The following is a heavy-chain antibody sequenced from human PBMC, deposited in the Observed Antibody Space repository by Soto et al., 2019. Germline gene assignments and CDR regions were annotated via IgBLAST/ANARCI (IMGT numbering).Heavy chain of an antibody. CDR2: IYYSGST. J-gene: IGHJ3*02. CDR3: ARRPTSSWGAFDI. Sequence: SETLSLTCTVSGGSISSYYWSWIRQPPGKGLEWIGYIYYSGSTNYNPSLKSRVTISVDTSKNQFSLKLSSVTAADTAVYYCARRPTSSWGAFDIWGQGTMVTVSS. V-gene: IGHV4-59*12. CDR1: GGSISSYY. D-gene: IGHD7-27*01.